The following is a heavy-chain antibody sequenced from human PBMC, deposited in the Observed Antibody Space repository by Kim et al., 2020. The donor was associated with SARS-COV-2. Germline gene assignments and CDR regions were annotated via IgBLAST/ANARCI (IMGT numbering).Heavy chain of an antibody. CDR2: ISWDGGST. Sequence: GGSLRLSCAASGFTFDDYAMHWVRQAPGKGLEWVSLISWDGGSTYYADSVKGRFTISRDNSKNSLYLQMNSLRAEDTALYYCAKDIAGYGSGSYYYYYYGMDVWGQGTTVTVSS. J-gene: IGHJ6*02. CDR3: AKDIAGYGSGSYYYYYYGMDV. D-gene: IGHD3-10*01. CDR1: GFTFDDYA. V-gene: IGHV3-43D*03.